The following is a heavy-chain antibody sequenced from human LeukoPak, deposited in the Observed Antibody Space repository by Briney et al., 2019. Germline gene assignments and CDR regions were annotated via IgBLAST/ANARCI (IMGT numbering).Heavy chain of an antibody. CDR2: INPNGGRT. Sequence: ASVKVSCKTSGYTFTRHSMHEVRQAPGKGREGMGIINPNGGRTTYAQKIQGRVTMTRDMSTGTMYMEMSSLRSEDTAVYYCARDNNGWAWDYWGQGTLVTVPS. CDR3: ARDNNGWAWDY. CDR1: GYTFTRHS. J-gene: IGHJ4*02. V-gene: IGHV1-46*01. D-gene: IGHD6-19*01.